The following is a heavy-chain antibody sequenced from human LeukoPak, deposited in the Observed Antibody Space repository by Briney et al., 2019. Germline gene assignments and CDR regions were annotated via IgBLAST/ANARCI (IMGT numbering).Heavy chain of an antibody. V-gene: IGHV5-51*01. CDR2: IYSGDSDT. CDR1: GSRFTSYW. D-gene: IGHD2-2*01. J-gene: IGHJ6*03. Sequence: AASLKISCQGSGSRFTSYWIGWVRQMPGKGLEWMGIIYSGDSDTRYCPSFQGQVTISADKSISTAYLQWSSLKASDTAMYYCARHLGYCSSISCSKDYYSYYMDVWGKGTTVTVSS. CDR3: ARHLGYCSSISCSKDYYSYYMDV.